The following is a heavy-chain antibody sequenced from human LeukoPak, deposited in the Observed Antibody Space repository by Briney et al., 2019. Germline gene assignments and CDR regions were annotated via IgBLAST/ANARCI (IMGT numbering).Heavy chain of an antibody. Sequence: SGPTLVNPTQTLTLTCTFSGFSLSSSGVGVGWIRQPPGKALEWLALIYWNDDKRTISSPRSRLTITKDTSKNQVVLTMTNMDPVDTATYFCAHSLEVRWLVMFDYWGQGTLVTVSS. V-gene: IGHV2-5*01. J-gene: IGHJ4*02. CDR3: AHSLEVRWLVMFDY. CDR2: IYWNDDK. CDR1: GFSLSSSGVG. D-gene: IGHD6-19*01.